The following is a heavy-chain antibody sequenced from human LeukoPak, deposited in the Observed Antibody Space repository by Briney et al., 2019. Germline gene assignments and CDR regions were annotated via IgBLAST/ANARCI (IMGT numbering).Heavy chain of an antibody. CDR3: ARGRVSDWYIVVVVAATRRYYFDY. V-gene: IGHV1-8*02. D-gene: IGHD2-15*01. J-gene: IGHJ4*02. CDR2: MNPNSGNT. CDR1: GGTFSSYA. Sequence: ASVKVSCKASGGTFSSYAISWVRQAPGQGLEWMGWMNPNSGNTGYAQKFQGRVTMTRNTSISTAYMELSSLRSEDTAVYYCARGRVSDWYIVVVVAATRRYYFDYWGQGTLVTVSS.